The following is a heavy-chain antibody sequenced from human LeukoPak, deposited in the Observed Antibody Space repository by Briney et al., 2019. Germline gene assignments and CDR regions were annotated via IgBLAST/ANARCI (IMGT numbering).Heavy chain of an antibody. V-gene: IGHV3-21*01. CDR3: ARRVWGRRGKSGYFVRGGNYFDY. CDR1: GFTFSSYS. J-gene: IGHJ4*02. CDR2: ISSSSSYI. Sequence: GGSLRLSCAASGFTFSSYSMNWVRQAPGKGLEWVSSISSSSSYIYYADSVKGRFTISRDNAKNSLYLQMNSLRAEDTAVYYCARRVWGRRGKSGYFVRGGNYFDYWGQGTLVTVSS. D-gene: IGHD3-3*01.